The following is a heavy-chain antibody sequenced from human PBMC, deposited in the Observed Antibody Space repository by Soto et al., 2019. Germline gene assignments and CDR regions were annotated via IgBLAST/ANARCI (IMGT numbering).Heavy chain of an antibody. CDR3: ARGRVNYYGLGSSLDY. J-gene: IGHJ4*02. CDR2: INHSGST. D-gene: IGHD3-10*01. CDR1: GGSFNDYY. Sequence: SSETLSLTCAVYGGSFNDYYWIWIRQPPGKGLEWIGEINHSGSTNYNPSLKSRVTISVDTSKNQFSLILSSVTAADTAVYYCARGRVNYYGLGSSLDYWGQGTLVTVSS. V-gene: IGHV4-34*01.